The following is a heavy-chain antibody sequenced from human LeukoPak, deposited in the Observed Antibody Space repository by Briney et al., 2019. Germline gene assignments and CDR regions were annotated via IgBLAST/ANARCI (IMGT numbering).Heavy chain of an antibody. D-gene: IGHD2-2*01. J-gene: IGHJ5*02. CDR2: MNPNSGNT. V-gene: IGHV1-8*03. CDR1: GYTFTSYD. CDR3: ARGFHCSSTSCYFSWFDP. Sequence: ASVKVSCKASGYTFTSYDINWVRQATGQGLEWMGWMNPNSGNTGYAQKFQGRVTITRNTSISTAYMELSSLRSKDTAVYYCARGFHCSSTSCYFSWFDPWGQGTLVTVSS.